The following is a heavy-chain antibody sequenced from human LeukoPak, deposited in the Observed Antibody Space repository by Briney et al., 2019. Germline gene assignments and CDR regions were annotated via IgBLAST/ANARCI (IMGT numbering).Heavy chain of an antibody. CDR3: ATDFHSGSYGNWYFDL. Sequence: ASVKISCKVSGYTFTDYYMHWVQRAPGKGLEWMGLVDPEDGETIYAEKFQGRVTITADTSTDTAYMELSSLRSEDTAVYYCATDFHSGSYGNWYFDLWGRGTLVTVSS. D-gene: IGHD1-26*01. J-gene: IGHJ2*01. CDR2: VDPEDGET. CDR1: GYTFTDYY. V-gene: IGHV1-69-2*01.